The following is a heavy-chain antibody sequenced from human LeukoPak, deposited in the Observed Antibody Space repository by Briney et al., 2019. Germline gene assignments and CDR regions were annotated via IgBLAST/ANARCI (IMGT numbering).Heavy chain of an antibody. V-gene: IGHV4-61*01. Sequence: PSETLSLTCTVSGGSISNINYYWGRIRQPPGKGLEWIGYIYYSGSTNYNPSLKSRVTISVDTSKNQFSLKLSSVTAADTAVYYCAREDSSSWSRAPMDVWGKGTTVTVSS. CDR3: AREDSSSWSRAPMDV. D-gene: IGHD6-13*01. CDR1: GGSISNINYY. CDR2: IYYSGST. J-gene: IGHJ6*03.